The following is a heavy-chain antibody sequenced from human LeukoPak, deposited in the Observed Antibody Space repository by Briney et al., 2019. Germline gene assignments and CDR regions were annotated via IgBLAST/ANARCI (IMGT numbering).Heavy chain of an antibody. CDR2: ISGSGGST. V-gene: IGHV3-23*01. J-gene: IGHJ6*04. CDR1: GFTFSSYA. CDR3: AKVSPIFYYGMDV. D-gene: IGHD3-9*01. Sequence: GGSLRLSCAASGFTFSSYAMSWVRQAPGRGLEWVSAISGSGGSTYYADSVKGRFTISRDNSRNTLYQQMNSLRAEDTAVYYCAKVSPIFYYGMDVWGKGTTVTVSS.